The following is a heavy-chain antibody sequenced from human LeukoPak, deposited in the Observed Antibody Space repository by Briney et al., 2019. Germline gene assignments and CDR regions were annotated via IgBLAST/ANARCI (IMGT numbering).Heavy chain of an antibody. CDR3: ARVAGVPAASFDY. CDR1: GYSISSGYY. J-gene: IGHJ4*02. Sequence: SETLSLTCAVSGYSISSGYYWGWIRQPPGKGLEWIGSIYHSGSTYYNPSLKRRVTISVDTSKNQFSLKLSSVTAADTAVYYCARVAGVPAASFDYWGQGTLVTVSS. V-gene: IGHV4-38-2*01. D-gene: IGHD2-2*01. CDR2: IYHSGST.